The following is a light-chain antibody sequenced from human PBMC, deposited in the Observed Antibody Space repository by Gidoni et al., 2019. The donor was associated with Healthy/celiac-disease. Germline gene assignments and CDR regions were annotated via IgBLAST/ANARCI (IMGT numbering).Light chain of an antibody. J-gene: IGKJ3*01. CDR2: GAS. Sequence: EIVMTQSPATLSVSPGERATLSCRASQSVSSTLAWYQQNPGQAPMLLIYGASTRATGIPARFRCSGSGTEFTLTISSLQSEDFAVYYCQQYNNWPPFTFGPGTKVDIK. CDR1: QSVSST. CDR3: QQYNNWPPFT. V-gene: IGKV3-15*01.